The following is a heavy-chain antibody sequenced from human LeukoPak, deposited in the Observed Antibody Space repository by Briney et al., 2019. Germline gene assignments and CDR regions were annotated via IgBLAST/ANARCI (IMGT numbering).Heavy chain of an antibody. Sequence: SETLSLTCAVSGVSISSSEWWIWVRQPPGQGLEWIGEIHRDGRTRYNPSLKSRVTISVDTSKNQFSLGLSSVTAADTAVYYCARGPTRYYFDCWGQGTLVTVSS. V-gene: IGHV4-4*02. CDR2: IHRDGRT. J-gene: IGHJ4*02. D-gene: IGHD4-17*01. CDR3: ARGPTRYYFDC. CDR1: GVSISSSEW.